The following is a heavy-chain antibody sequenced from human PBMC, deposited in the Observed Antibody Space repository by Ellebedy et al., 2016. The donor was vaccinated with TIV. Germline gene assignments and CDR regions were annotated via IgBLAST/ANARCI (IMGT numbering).Heavy chain of an antibody. J-gene: IGHJ6*02. V-gene: IGHV4-59*01. Sequence: MPSETLSLTCTVSGGSISSYYWSWIRQPPGKGLEWIGYIYYSWSTNYNPSLKSRVTISVDTSKNQFSLKLSSVTATDTAVYYCASSLTMLRGGMDVWGQGTTVTVSS. CDR3: ASSLTMLRGGMDV. CDR2: IYYSWST. CDR1: GGSISSYY. D-gene: IGHD3-10*01.